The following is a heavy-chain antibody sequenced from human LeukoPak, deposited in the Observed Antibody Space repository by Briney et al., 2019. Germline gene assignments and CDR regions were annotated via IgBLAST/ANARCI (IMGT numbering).Heavy chain of an antibody. D-gene: IGHD1-1*01. CDR3: VRGAGPGTPFD. CDR1: GFTLSLSW. Sequence: GGSLRLSCAASGFTLSLSWMHWVRQAPGKGLEWVSSINYDARSRTYADSVKGRLTISRDNAENTLFLQMNSLRVEDTAIYSCVRGAGPGTPFDWGQGILVTVSS. V-gene: IGHV3-74*01. J-gene: IGHJ1*01. CDR2: INYDARSR.